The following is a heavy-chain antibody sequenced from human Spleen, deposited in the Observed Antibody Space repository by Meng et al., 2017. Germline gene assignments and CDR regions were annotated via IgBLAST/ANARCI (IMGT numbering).Heavy chain of an antibody. CDR3: ARSLVTTIPNFDP. J-gene: IGHJ5*02. Sequence: QVQPVQSGPEVKKPGASVKVSCKASDYTFTGYGVSWVRQAPGQGLEWMAWLGAHNGDTSHAPKFQGRVTVSADRPTATAYMELRSLRSDDTAVYYCARSLVTTIPNFDPWGQGTLVTVSS. CDR2: LGAHNGDT. CDR1: DYTFTGYG. D-gene: IGHD2-21*02. V-gene: IGHV1-18*01.